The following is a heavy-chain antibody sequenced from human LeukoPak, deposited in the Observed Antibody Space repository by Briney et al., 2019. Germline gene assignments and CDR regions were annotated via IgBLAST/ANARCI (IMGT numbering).Heavy chain of an antibody. Sequence: SETLSLTCTVSGGSISSYYWSWIRQPAGKGLEWIGRIYTSGSTNYNPSLKSRVTMSVDTSKDQFSLKLSSVTAADTAVYYCARDRVWGYSSSWYWFDPWGQGTLVTVSS. V-gene: IGHV4-4*07. CDR1: GGSISSYY. CDR3: ARDRVWGYSSSWYWFDP. CDR2: IYTSGST. D-gene: IGHD6-13*01. J-gene: IGHJ5*02.